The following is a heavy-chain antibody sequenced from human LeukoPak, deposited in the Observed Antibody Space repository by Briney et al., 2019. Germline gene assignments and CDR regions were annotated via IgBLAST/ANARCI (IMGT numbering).Heavy chain of an antibody. D-gene: IGHD2-15*01. Sequence: PGGSLRLSCAASRFTFSTYSMNWVRQAPGKGLEWVSSISSGSSYIYYADSVKGRFTISRDNAKNSLYLQMNSLRAEDTAVYYCAQDLSYIGLDNWGQGTLVTVSS. CDR2: ISSGSSYI. CDR3: AQDLSYIGLDN. CDR1: RFTFSTYS. V-gene: IGHV3-21*01. J-gene: IGHJ4*02.